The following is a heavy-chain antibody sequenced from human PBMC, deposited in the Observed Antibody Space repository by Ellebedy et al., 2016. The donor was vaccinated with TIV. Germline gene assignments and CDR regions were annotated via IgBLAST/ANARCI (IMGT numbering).Heavy chain of an antibody. CDR2: INPSGGST. CDR1: GYTFTSYY. J-gene: IGHJ6*02. V-gene: IGHV1-46*04. Sequence: AASVKVSCKASGYTFTSYYMHWMRQAPGQGLEWMGIINPSGGSTSYAQKLQGRVTMTRDTSTSTVYMELSSLRSDDTAVYFCATEYSSSSGYYYYALDVWGQGTTVTVSS. CDR3: ATEYSSSSGYYYYALDV. D-gene: IGHD6-6*01.